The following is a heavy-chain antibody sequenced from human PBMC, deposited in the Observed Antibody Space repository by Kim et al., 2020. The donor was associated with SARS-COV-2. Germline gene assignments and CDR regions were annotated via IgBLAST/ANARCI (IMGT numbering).Heavy chain of an antibody. D-gene: IGHD3-10*01. J-gene: IGHJ4*02. CDR3: TRNSVAVHFDY. V-gene: IGHV3-49*03. CDR1: GFTFVDYA. CDR2: ISSRAFGATP. Sequence: SLRLSCSGSGFTFVDYALSWFRQAPGKGLEWVGFISSRAFGATPQYAASVRGRFTISRDDSRNIAYLQMNSLETEDTAVYYCTRNSVAVHFDYWGQG.